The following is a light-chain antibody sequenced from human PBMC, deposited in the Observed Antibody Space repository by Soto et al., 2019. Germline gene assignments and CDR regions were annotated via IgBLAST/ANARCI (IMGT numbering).Light chain of an antibody. CDR2: GGS. CDR3: QQYGGSSTWT. CDR1: QSFSSSY. Sequence: EIVLTQSPDTLSLSPGERATLSCRASQSFSSSYLAWYQQKPGQAPRLLIYGGSSRAIGIPDRFIGSGSGTDFTLTISRLEPEDFAVYYGQQYGGSSTWTFGQGTKVESK. V-gene: IGKV3-20*01. J-gene: IGKJ1*01.